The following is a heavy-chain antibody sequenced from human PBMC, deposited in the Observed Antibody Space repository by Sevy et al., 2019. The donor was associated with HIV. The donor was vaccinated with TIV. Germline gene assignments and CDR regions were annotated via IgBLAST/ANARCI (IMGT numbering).Heavy chain of an antibody. V-gene: IGHV5-51*01. CDR1: GYSFTSYW. J-gene: IGHJ3*02. Sequence: GESLKISCKGSGYSFTSYWIGWVRPMPGKGLEWMGIIYPGDSDTRYSPSFKGQVTISADKSISTANLQWSSLKASDTAMYYCARQNGPIVGVTIGAFDIWGQGTMVTVSS. D-gene: IGHD5-12*01. CDR3: ARQNGPIVGVTIGAFDI. CDR2: IYPGDSDT.